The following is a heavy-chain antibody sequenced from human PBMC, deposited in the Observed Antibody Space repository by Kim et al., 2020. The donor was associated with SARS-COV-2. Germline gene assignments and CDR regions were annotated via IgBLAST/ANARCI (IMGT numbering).Heavy chain of an antibody. Sequence: GGSLRLSCAASGFTFSNYAMGWVRQAPGKGLDWVSFISVGGSTYYGDSVKGRFSISRDNSKNTVYLQMNSLSADDTAIYYCARGLVGYSSTWADYFDFWGLGTLVTVSS. CDR3: ARGLVGYSSTWADYFDF. CDR1: GFTFSNYA. D-gene: IGHD6-13*01. V-gene: IGHV3-23*01. J-gene: IGHJ4*02. CDR2: ISVGGST.